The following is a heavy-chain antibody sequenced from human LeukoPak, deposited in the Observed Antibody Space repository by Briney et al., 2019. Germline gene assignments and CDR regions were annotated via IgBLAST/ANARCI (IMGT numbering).Heavy chain of an antibody. V-gene: IGHV1-69*05. Sequence: SVKVSCKASGGAFSSYAISWVRQAPGQGLEWMGRIIPIFGTANYAQKFQGRVTITTDESTSTAYMELSSLRSEDTAVYYCATREYSSSSGGWFDPWGQGTLVTVSS. CDR3: ATREYSSSSGGWFDP. CDR1: GGAFSSYA. J-gene: IGHJ5*02. D-gene: IGHD6-6*01. CDR2: IIPIFGTA.